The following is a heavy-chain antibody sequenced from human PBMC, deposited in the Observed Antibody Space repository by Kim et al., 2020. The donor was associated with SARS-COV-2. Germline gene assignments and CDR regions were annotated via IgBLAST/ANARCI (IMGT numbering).Heavy chain of an antibody. CDR2: VHNSGST. CDR1: SASITNYY. Sequence: SETLSLTCSVSSASITNYYWSWIRQPPGKGLEWIGYVHNSGSTNCNPSLKSRVTMSVDTSKSQFSLKLSSVTAADTAVYYCARAIQVGDHARGFDIWGQGTMVTVSS. J-gene: IGHJ3*02. CDR3: ARAIQVGDHARGFDI. D-gene: IGHD3-16*01. V-gene: IGHV4-59*01.